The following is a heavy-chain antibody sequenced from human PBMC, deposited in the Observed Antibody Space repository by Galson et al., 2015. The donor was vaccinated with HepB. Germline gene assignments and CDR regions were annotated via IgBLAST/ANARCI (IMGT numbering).Heavy chain of an antibody. CDR2: VKWSGGST. V-gene: IGHV3-20*01. CDR1: GFTFDDYG. J-gene: IGHJ4*02. CDR3: ARGADGGINYFNY. Sequence: SLRLSCAASGFTFDDYGMSWVRQAPGKGLEWVSGVKWSGGSTGYADSVKGRFTISRDNAKNSLFLQMNSLRAEDTALYDCARGADGGINYFNYWGQGTLVTVSS. D-gene: IGHD3-16*01.